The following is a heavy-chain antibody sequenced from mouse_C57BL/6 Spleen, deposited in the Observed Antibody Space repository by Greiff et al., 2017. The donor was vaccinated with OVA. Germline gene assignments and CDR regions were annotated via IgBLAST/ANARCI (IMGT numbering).Heavy chain of an antibody. CDR1: GYTFTSYW. Sequence: QVQLQQPGAELVKPGASVKMSCKASGYTFTSYWITWVKQRPGQGLEWIGDIYPGRGSTNYHEKFKSKATLSVDTSSSPAYMQLSSLTSEDSAVYYCARKEYDLDDWGQGTTLTVSS. V-gene: IGHV1-55*01. CDR3: ARKEYDLDD. D-gene: IGHD2-10*02. CDR2: IYPGRGST. J-gene: IGHJ2*01.